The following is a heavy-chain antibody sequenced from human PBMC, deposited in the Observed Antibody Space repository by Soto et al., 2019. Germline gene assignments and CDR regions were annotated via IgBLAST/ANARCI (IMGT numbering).Heavy chain of an antibody. J-gene: IGHJ6*02. CDR2: ISSSSSTI. D-gene: IGHD5-18*01. CDR1: GFTFSRQI. Sequence: GGPLRFSCAASGFTFSRQIMNWVRQDPGEGLEWVSYISSSSSTIYYADSVKGRFTISRDNAKNSLYLQMNSLRAEDTAVYYCAREPGYSYGYAYYYYGMDVWGQGTTVTVSS. CDR3: AREPGYSYGYAYYYYGMDV. V-gene: IGHV3-48*01.